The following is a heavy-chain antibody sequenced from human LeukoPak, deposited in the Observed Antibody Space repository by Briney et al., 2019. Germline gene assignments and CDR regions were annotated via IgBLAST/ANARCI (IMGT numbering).Heavy chain of an antibody. V-gene: IGHV1-2*02. D-gene: IGHD2-2*02. CDR2: INPNSGGT. CDR1: GYTFTGHY. CDR3: ARAGGDIVVVPAVRPFDY. Sequence: ASVKVSCKASGYTFTGHYMHWVRQAPGQGLEWMGWINPNSGGTNYAQKFQGRVTMTRDTSISTAYMELSRLRSDDTAVYYCARAGGDIVVVPAVRPFDYWGQGTLVTVSS. J-gene: IGHJ4*02.